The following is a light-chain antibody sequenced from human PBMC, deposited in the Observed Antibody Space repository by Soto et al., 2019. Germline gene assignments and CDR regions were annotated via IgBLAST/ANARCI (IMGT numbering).Light chain of an antibody. Sequence: TQLTQSASSRSASVGDRVTITCRASQTISSWLAWYQQKPGKAPKLLIYKASSLKSGVPSRFSGSGSGTEFTLTISSLQPEDFATYYCQHYNSYSEAFGQGTKVDIK. CDR1: QTISSW. CDR2: KAS. J-gene: IGKJ1*01. CDR3: QHYNSYSEA. V-gene: IGKV1-5*03.